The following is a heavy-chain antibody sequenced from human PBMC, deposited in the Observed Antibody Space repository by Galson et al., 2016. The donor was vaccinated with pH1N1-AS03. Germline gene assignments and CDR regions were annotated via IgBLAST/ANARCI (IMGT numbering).Heavy chain of an antibody. V-gene: IGHV1-18*01. CDR3: ARAFEEYLLRDYSSVFDS. CDR1: GYTFSNYG. CDR2: IKNNNDNT. D-gene: IGHD2/OR15-2a*01. Sequence: CKASGYTFSNYGITWVRQAPGQGLQWMGWIKNNNDNTIYGQNFQGRVTLTTDPSTNTAYMELKNLRSDDTGVYYCARAFEEYLLRDYSSVFDSWGQGTLATVSS. J-gene: IGHJ4*02.